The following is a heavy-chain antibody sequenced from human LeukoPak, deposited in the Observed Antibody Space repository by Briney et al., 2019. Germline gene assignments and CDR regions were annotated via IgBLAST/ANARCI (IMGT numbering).Heavy chain of an antibody. CDR3: ASQNFVN. CDR2: IKPDGSDQ. CDR1: GFTFSHYW. J-gene: IGHJ4*02. D-gene: IGHD1-7*01. V-gene: IGHV3-7*05. Sequence: GGSLRLSCAASGFTFSHYWMNWVRQAPGKGPERVANIKPDGSDQYYVDSVKGRFTISRDNAKNSLSLQMNSLRAEDTAMYYCASQNFVNWGQGTLVTVSS.